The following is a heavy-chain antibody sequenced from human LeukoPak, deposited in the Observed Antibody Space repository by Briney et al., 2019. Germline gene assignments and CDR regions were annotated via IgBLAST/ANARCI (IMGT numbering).Heavy chain of an antibody. Sequence: GSLRLSCAASGFTFSDYYMSWIRQAPGKGLEWVSYISSSGSTIYYADSVKGRFTISRDNAKNSLYLQMNSLRAEDTAVYYCARDNSPYYYDSSGLDYWGQGTLVTVSS. V-gene: IGHV3-11*04. J-gene: IGHJ4*02. CDR3: ARDNSPYYYDSSGLDY. CDR1: GFTFSDYY. CDR2: ISSSGSTI. D-gene: IGHD3-22*01.